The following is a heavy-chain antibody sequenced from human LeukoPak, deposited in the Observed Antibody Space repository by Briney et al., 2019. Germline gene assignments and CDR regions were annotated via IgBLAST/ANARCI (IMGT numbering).Heavy chain of an antibody. CDR1: GGTFSSYT. J-gene: IGHJ4*02. Sequence: SVKVSCXASGGTFSSYTISWVRQAPGQGLEWMGRIIPILGIANYAQKFQGRVTITADKSTSTAYMELSSLRSEDTAVYYCARGTTGTTAFFYFDYWGQGTLVTVSS. CDR3: ARGTTGTTAFFYFDY. CDR2: IIPILGIA. V-gene: IGHV1-69*02. D-gene: IGHD1-7*01.